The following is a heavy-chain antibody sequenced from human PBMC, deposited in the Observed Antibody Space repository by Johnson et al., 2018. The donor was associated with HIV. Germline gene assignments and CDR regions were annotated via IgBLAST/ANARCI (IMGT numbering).Heavy chain of an antibody. CDR2: SGSGGST. J-gene: IGHJ3*02. CDR1: GFTVSSNY. Sequence: VQLVESGGGLIQPGGSLRLSCAASGFTVSSNYMSWVRQAPGKGLEWVSAISGSGGSTYYADSVKGRFTISRDNSKNTLYLQMNSLRAEDTAVYYCAKGFDSSSSSDAFDIWGQGTMVTVSS. V-gene: IGHV3-66*03. D-gene: IGHD6-6*01. CDR3: AKGFDSSSSSDAFDI.